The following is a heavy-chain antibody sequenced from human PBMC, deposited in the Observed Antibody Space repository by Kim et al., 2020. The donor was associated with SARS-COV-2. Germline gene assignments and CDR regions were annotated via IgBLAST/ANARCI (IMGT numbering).Heavy chain of an antibody. CDR3: TRGPF. Sequence: GGSLRLSCAASGFSFSEWWMDWVRQAPGKGPEWVARIDNDGTTTLYADSVKGRFTISRDNSKTTLYLQMTGLRADDTGVYYCTRGPFCGQGTLVTVCS. V-gene: IGHV3-74*01. J-gene: IGHJ4*02. CDR1: GFSFSEWW. CDR2: IDNDGTTT.